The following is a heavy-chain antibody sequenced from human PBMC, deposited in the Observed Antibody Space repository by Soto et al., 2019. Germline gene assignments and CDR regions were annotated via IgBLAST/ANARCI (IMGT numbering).Heavy chain of an antibody. CDR3: ARAGGLGAVAVDY. CDR2: IYPEST. V-gene: IGHV4-30-2*01. Sequence: QLQLQESGSGLVKPSQTLSLTCAVSGGSISSGGYSWSWIRQPPGKGLEWIGYIYPESTYYNPSLTRLITTLIDSPKIQFAPQLSSVTAAATSVYYCARAGGLGAVAVDYLGQGTLVTVSS. J-gene: IGHJ4*02. D-gene: IGHD6-19*01. CDR1: GGSISSGGYS.